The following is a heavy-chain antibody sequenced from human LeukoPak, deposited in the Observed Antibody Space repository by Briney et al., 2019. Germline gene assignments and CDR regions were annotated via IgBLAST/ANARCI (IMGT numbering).Heavy chain of an antibody. J-gene: IGHJ4*02. V-gene: IGHV3-53*05. CDR1: RFTVSSNY. D-gene: IGHD6-13*01. CDR3: AKDYGYSSSWYDY. Sequence: GGSLRLSCAASRFTVSSNYMSWVRQAPGKGLEWVSVIYSGGSTYYADSVKGRFTISRDNAKKTLYLQMNSLRPEDTALYYCAKDYGYSSSWYDYWGQGTLVTVSS. CDR2: IYSGGST.